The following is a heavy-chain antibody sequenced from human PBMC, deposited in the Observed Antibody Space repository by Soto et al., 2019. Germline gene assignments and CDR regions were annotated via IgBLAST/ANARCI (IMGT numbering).Heavy chain of an antibody. Sequence: QVHLVESGGGVVQPGRSLRLSCAASGFTFSNNGMHWVRQAPGKGLEWMGVISYEGREKYYAGSVKGRFTISRDNSNNPLYLQMDTLRAEDTAIYYCVKDKGAAAGFDYWGQGILVSVSS. CDR2: ISYEGREK. CDR1: GFTFSNNG. J-gene: IGHJ4*02. CDR3: VKDKGAAAGFDY. D-gene: IGHD6-25*01. V-gene: IGHV3-30*18.